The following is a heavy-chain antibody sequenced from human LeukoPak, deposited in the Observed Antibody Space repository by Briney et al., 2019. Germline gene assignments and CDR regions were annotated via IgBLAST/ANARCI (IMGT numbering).Heavy chain of an antibody. J-gene: IGHJ3*01. D-gene: IGHD3-10*01. V-gene: IGHV3-11*01. CDR1: GFSVTNY. CDR2: ISSSGSTI. CDR3: AREGEYYAESGNLIDAADV. Sequence: PGGSLRLSCAASGFSVTNYMTWVRQAPGKGLEWVSYISSSGSTIYYADSVKGRFTISRDNAKNSLYLQMNSLRAEDTAVYYCAREGEYYAESGNLIDAADVWGQGTMVIVSA.